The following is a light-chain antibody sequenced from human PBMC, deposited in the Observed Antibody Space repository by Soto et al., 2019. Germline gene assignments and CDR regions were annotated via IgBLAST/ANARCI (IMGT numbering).Light chain of an antibody. CDR3: QQYNEYPDT. Sequence: DIQMTQSPSTLSASVGDRVSITCRASQSISTYLAWYQQKPGRAPQALIYRASSLESGVPSRFSGSGSGTGFTLTISSLLPDDFATYYCQQYNEYPDTFGQGTKLEIK. V-gene: IGKV1-5*03. CDR1: QSISTY. J-gene: IGKJ2*01. CDR2: RAS.